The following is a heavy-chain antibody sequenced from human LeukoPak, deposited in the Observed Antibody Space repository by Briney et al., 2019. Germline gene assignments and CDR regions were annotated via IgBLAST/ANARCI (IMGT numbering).Heavy chain of an antibody. CDR1: GFTFSNCN. Sequence: GGSLRLSCAASGFTFSNCNMYWVRQAPGKGLEWVAFIRYDGSTKYYAASLKGRFTISRDNSKNTVDLQMNSLRPEDTAVYYCAKDLRYSFGLWGQGTLVTVSS. CDR2: IRYDGSTK. J-gene: IGHJ4*02. D-gene: IGHD5-18*01. V-gene: IGHV3-30*02. CDR3: AKDLRYSFGL.